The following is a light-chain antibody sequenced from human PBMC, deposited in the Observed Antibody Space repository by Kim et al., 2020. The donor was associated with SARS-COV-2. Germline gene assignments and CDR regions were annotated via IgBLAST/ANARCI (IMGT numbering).Light chain of an antibody. CDR1: LIGSTS. CDR3: QVWHTGSGL. Sequence: SVAPDKTATITWGGYLIGSTSGPWYQQKPGQAPVLVFCDDSDRPSGIPERFSGSISGNTATLPIIRVQAGDEADYYCQVWHTGSGLCGGGTQLTVL. V-gene: IGLV3-21*03. J-gene: IGLJ3*02. CDR2: DDS.